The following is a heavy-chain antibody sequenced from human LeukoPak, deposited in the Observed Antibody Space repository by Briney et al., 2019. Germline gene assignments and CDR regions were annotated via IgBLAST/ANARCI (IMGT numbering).Heavy chain of an antibody. D-gene: IGHD5-24*01. CDR3: ARGLEDYYYMDV. CDR2: INPKSGGT. CDR1: GYTFNGYY. Sequence: ASVKVSCKASGYTFNGYYTHWVRQAPGQGLEWMGRINPKSGGTNYAQKFQGRVTMTRDTSISTAYMELSRLRSDDTAVYYCARGLEDYYYMDVWGEGTTVTVSS. V-gene: IGHV1-2*06. J-gene: IGHJ6*03.